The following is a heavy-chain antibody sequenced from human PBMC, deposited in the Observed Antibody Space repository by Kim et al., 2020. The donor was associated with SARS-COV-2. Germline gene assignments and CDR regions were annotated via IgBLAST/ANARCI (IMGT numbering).Heavy chain of an antibody. V-gene: IGHV3-53*01. Sequence: GGSLRLSCAASGFTVSSNYMSWVRQAPGKGLEWVSVIYSGGSTYYADSVKGRFTISRDNSKNTLYLQMNSLRAEDTAVYYCARDSAWIQRGNYYGMDVWGQGTTVTVSS. J-gene: IGHJ6*02. D-gene: IGHD5-18*01. CDR2: IYSGGST. CDR1: GFTVSSNY. CDR3: ARDSAWIQRGNYYGMDV.